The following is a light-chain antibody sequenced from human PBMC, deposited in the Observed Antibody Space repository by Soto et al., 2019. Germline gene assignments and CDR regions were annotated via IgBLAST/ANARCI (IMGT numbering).Light chain of an antibody. CDR3: QHYGRSPIT. V-gene: IGKV3-20*01. CDR1: QSVTGTN. CDR2: DAV. J-gene: IGKJ5*01. Sequence: EIVMTQSPATLSVSPGERAILSCRASQSVTGTNLAWYQQRPGQAPRLLIYDAVRRATGIPDRFSGSGSGTDFTLTIDRLEPEDFAVYYCQHYGRSPITFGQGTRLEIK.